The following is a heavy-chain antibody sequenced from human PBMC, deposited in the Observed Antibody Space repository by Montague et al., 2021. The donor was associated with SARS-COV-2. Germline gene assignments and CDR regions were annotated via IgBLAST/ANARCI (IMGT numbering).Heavy chain of an antibody. CDR1: GGSISSSSYY. Sequence: SETRSLTCTVSGGSISSSSYYWGWIRQPPGKGLEWIGSIYYSGSTYYNPSLKSRVTISVDTSKYQFSLKLSSVTAADTAVYYCASPTYYYDSSGSDAFDIWGQGAMVTVSS. CDR2: IYYSGST. CDR3: ASPTYYYDSSGSDAFDI. D-gene: IGHD3-22*01. J-gene: IGHJ3*02. V-gene: IGHV4-39*01.